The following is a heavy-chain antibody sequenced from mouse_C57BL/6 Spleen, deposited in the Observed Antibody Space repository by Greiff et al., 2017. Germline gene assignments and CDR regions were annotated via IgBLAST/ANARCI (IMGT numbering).Heavy chain of an antibody. J-gene: IGHJ3*01. Sequence: EVKLMESGGGLVKPGGSLKLSCAASGFTFSDYGMHWVRQAPEKGLEWVAYISSGSSTIYYADTVKGRFTISRDNAKNTLFLQMTSLRSEDTAMYYCARLGDYVAYWGQGTLVTVSA. CDR1: GFTFSDYG. CDR3: ARLGDYVAY. V-gene: IGHV5-17*01. D-gene: IGHD2-4*01. CDR2: ISSGSSTI.